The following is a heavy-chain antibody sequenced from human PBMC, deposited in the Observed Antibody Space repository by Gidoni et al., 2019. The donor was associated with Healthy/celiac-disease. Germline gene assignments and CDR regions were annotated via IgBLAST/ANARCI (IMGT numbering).Heavy chain of an antibody. D-gene: IGHD1-20*01. CDR2: ISYDGSNK. V-gene: IGHV3-30-3*01. CDR3: ARDPSRLYNWNDPGPRDKGYFDY. CDR1: GFTFSSYA. Sequence: QVQLVESGGGVVQPGRSLRLSCAASGFTFSSYAMHCVRQAPGKGLEWVAVISYDGSNKYYADSVKGRFTISRDNSKNTLYLQMNSLRAEDTAVYYCARDPSRLYNWNDPGPRDKGYFDYWGQGTLVTVSS. J-gene: IGHJ4*02.